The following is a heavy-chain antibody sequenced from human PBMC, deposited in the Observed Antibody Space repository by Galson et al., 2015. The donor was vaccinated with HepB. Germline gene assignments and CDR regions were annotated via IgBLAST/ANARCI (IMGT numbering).Heavy chain of an antibody. CDR3: AKYFAAYYGSGDYYNVAEPQDS. CDR2: LSGSGVRR. CDR1: GFTFKNYA. Sequence: SLRLSCAASGFTFKNYAMSWVRQAPGKGLEWVSSLSGSGVRRNYADSVKGRFTISRDNSRNMLFLQMNSLRVEDTAVYYCAKYFAAYYGSGDYYNVAEPQDSWGQGTLVTVSS. D-gene: IGHD3-10*01. J-gene: IGHJ4*02. V-gene: IGHV3-23*01.